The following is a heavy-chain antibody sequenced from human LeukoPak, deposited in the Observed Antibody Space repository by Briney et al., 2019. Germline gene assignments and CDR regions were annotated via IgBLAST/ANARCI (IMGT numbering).Heavy chain of an antibody. CDR2: ISAYNGNA. CDR3: ARTPPLSGCDSSGYYYPRLDY. CDR1: GYTFTSYG. V-gene: IGHV1-18*01. J-gene: IGHJ4*02. Sequence: ASVKVSCKASGYTFTSYGISWVRQAPGQGLEWMGWISAYNGNANYAQKLQGRVTMTTDTSTSTAYMELRSLRSDDTAVYYCARTPPLSGCDSSGYYYPRLDYWGQGTLVTVSS. D-gene: IGHD3-22*01.